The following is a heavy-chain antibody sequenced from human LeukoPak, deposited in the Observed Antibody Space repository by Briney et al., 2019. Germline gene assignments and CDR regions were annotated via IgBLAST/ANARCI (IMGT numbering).Heavy chain of an antibody. J-gene: IGHJ4*02. CDR2: ISYDGSNK. V-gene: IGHV3-30*03. CDR1: GFTFSSYG. D-gene: IGHD6-19*01. CDR3: SAAVAGSFPG. Sequence: GGSLRLSCAASGFTFSSYGMHWVRQAPGKGLEWVAVISYDGSNKYYADSVKGRFTISRDNSKNTLYLQMNSLRAEDTAVYYCSAAVAGSFPGWGQGTLVIVSS.